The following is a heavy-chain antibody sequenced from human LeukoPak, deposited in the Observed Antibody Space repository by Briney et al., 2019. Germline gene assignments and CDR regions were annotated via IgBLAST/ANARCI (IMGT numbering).Heavy chain of an antibody. CDR2: IIPIFGTA. V-gene: IGHV1-69*13. CDR1: GGTFSSYA. J-gene: IGHJ4*02. D-gene: IGHD2-2*02. CDR3: ARDNGYCTTTSCYKASDY. Sequence: ASVKVSCKASGGTFSSYAISWVRQAPGQGLEWMGGIIPIFGTANYAQKFQGRVTITADESTSTAYMELSSLRSEDTAIYYCARDNGYCTTTSCYKASDYWGQGTLVTVSS.